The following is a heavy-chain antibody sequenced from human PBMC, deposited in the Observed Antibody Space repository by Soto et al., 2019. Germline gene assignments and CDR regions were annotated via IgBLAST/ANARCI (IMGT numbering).Heavy chain of an antibody. V-gene: IGHV3-21*01. CDR2: ITSGSSYI. Sequence: GGSLRLSCAASGFTFSGYTMNWVRQAPGKGLEWVSSITSGSSYIYYADSVKGRFTISRDNAKNSLYLQINSLRAEDTAMYYCARSSFDYWGQGTLVTVSS. J-gene: IGHJ4*02. CDR1: GFTFSGYT. CDR3: ARSSFDY.